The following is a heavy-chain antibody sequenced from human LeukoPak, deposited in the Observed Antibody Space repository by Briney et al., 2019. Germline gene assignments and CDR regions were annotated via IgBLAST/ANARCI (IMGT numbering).Heavy chain of an antibody. J-gene: IGHJ4*02. CDR2: ISYDGSNK. V-gene: IGHV3-30*18. Sequence: GGSLRLSCAASGFTFSSYGMHWVRQAPGKGLEWVAVISYDGSNKYYADSVKGRFTISRDNSKNTLYLQMNSLRAEDTAVYYCAKDYSYGYVSDYWDQGTLVTVSS. D-gene: IGHD5-18*01. CDR3: AKDYSYGYVSDY. CDR1: GFTFSSYG.